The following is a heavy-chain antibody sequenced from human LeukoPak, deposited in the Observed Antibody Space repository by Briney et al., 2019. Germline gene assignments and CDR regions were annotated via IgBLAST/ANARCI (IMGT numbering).Heavy chain of an antibody. J-gene: IGHJ6*03. CDR2: ISSTSSYI. CDR3: ARVVGCYYYMDV. CDR1: GFTFSSDS. V-gene: IGHV3-21*01. Sequence: GGALRLSCAASGFTFSSDSINWGRQAPGKRLEWVSSISSTSSYIYYADSVKGRFTISRDNTKNSLYLQMNSLRAEDTAVYYCARVVGCYYYMDVWGKGTTVTVSS.